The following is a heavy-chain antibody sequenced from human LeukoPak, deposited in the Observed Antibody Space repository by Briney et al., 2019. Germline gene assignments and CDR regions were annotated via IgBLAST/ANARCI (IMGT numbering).Heavy chain of an antibody. CDR3: ARITYYYDSSGYGPVGWFDP. CDR2: MNPNSGNT. Sequence: GASVKVSFKASGYTFTSYDINWVRQATGQGLEWMGWMNPNSGNTGYAQKFQGRVTMTRNTSISTAYMELSSLRSEDTAVYYCARITYYYDSSGYGPVGWFDPWGQGTLVTVSS. J-gene: IGHJ5*02. V-gene: IGHV1-8*01. CDR1: GYTFTSYD. D-gene: IGHD3-22*01.